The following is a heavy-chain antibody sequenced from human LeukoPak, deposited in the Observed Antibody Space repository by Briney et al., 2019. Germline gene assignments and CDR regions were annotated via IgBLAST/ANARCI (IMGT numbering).Heavy chain of an antibody. J-gene: IGHJ5*02. CDR1: GYTFTSYD. Sequence: EASVKVSCKASGYTFTSYDINWVRQATGQGLEWMGWISAYNGNTNYAQKLQGRVTMTTDTSTSTAYMELRSLRSDDTAVYYCARVGGTTKGPRPDWFDPWGQGTLVTVSS. D-gene: IGHD1-7*01. CDR3: ARVGGTTKGPRPDWFDP. V-gene: IGHV1-18*01. CDR2: ISAYNGNT.